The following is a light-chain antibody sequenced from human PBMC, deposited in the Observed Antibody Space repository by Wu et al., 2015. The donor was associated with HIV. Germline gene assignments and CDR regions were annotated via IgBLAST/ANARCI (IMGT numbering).Light chain of an antibody. Sequence: DIQMTQSPSSLSVSVGDRVTTTCRASQSISSYLNWYQQKPGKAPKLLIYAASSLQSGVPSRFSGSGSGTDFTLTISGLQPDDFATYYCQQIYSTPRFTFGPGTKVDIK. J-gene: IGKJ3*01. CDR3: QQIYSTPRFT. V-gene: IGKV1-39*01. CDR2: AAS. CDR1: QSISSY.